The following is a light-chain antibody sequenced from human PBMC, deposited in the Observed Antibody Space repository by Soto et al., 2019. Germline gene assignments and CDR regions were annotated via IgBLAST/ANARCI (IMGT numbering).Light chain of an antibody. J-gene: IGKJ1*01. CDR3: QQTYSTPWT. V-gene: IGKV1-39*01. CDR2: AAS. Sequence: DIQVTQSPSSLSASVGDIVTMSCLASQSISKYVNWFQQNPGKAPKLLIYAASSLQSGVPSRFSGSGSGTDFALTINSLQPEDFATIYCQQTYSTPWTFGQGTKVDI. CDR1: QSISKY.